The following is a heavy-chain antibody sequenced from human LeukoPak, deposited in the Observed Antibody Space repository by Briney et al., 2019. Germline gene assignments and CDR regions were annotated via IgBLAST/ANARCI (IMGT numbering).Heavy chain of an antibody. Sequence: SVKVSCKASGGTFSSYAISWVRQAPGQGLEWMGRIIPILGIANYAQRFQGRVTITADTSTSTAYMELRSLRSDDTAVYYCAREGGGIAVAGAWFDPWGQGTLVTVSS. CDR2: IIPILGIA. CDR3: AREGGGIAVAGAWFDP. CDR1: GGTFSSYA. V-gene: IGHV1-69*04. D-gene: IGHD6-19*01. J-gene: IGHJ5*02.